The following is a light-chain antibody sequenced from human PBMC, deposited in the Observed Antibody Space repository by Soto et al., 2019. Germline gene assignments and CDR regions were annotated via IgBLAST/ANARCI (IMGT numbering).Light chain of an antibody. J-gene: IGKJ4*01. V-gene: IGKV3-15*01. CDR3: QQYHNWPPLT. Sequence: EIVMTQSPATLSVSPGERATLSCRASQSVYSSLAWYQQKPGQAPRLLIYGASTRASGIPARFRGSGSGTEFTLTITSLQSEDFALYYCQQYHNWPPLTFGGGTKVEI. CDR1: QSVYSS. CDR2: GAS.